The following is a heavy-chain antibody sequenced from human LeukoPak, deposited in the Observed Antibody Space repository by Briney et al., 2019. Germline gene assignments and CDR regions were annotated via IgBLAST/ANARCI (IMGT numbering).Heavy chain of an antibody. J-gene: IGHJ4*02. CDR1: GYTFTGYH. D-gene: IGHD2-2*01. Sequence: ASVTVSCKASGYTFTGYHMHWVRQAPGQGLEWMGRINPNSGDTNYAQKFQGRVTMTRDTSISTAYMELSRLRSDDTAVYYCARDYCSSTSCLFDYWGQGTLFTVSS. CDR2: INPNSGDT. V-gene: IGHV1-2*06. CDR3: ARDYCSSTSCLFDY.